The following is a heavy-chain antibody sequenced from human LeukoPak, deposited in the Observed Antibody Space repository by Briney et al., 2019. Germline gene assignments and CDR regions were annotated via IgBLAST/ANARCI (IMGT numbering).Heavy chain of an antibody. CDR3: ASYDSSAYDAFHI. CDR1: GGSISSYY. CDR2: IYYSGST. J-gene: IGHJ3*02. Sequence: KPSETLSLTCTVSGGSISSYYWSWIRQPPGKGLEWIAYIYYSGSTDYNPSLKSRVTISLDTSKNQFSLKLRSVTAADTAVYYCASYDSSAYDAFHIWGQGTMVIVSS. V-gene: IGHV4-59*12. D-gene: IGHD3-22*01.